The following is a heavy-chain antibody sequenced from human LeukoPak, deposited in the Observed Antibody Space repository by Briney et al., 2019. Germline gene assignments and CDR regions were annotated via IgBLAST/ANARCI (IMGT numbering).Heavy chain of an antibody. J-gene: IGHJ4*02. CDR2: ISSSSSYI. V-gene: IGHV3-21*01. CDR1: GFTFRSYS. Sequence: GGSLRLSCAGSGFTFRSYSMNWVRQAPGKGLEWVSSISSSSSYIYYADSVKGRFTISRDNAKNSLYLQMNSLRAEDTAVYYCAREFEMATEGDYWGQGTLVTVSS. CDR3: AREFEMATEGDY. D-gene: IGHD5-24*01.